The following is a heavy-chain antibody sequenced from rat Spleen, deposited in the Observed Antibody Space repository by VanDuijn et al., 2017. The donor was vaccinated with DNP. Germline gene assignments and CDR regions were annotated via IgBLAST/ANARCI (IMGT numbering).Heavy chain of an antibody. D-gene: IGHD4-3*01. CDR2: IGSDGYAP. J-gene: IGHJ2*01. CDR1: GFTFSDYY. Sequence: EVQLVGSGGGLVQPGRSLKLSCAASGFTFSDYYMAWVRQAPTKGLEWVAYIGSDGYAPYYGDSVKGRFTISRDNAKSTLYLQMNSLRSEDMATYYCIRWNSGHFDYWGQGVMVTVSS. CDR3: IRWNSGHFDY. V-gene: IGHV5-22*01.